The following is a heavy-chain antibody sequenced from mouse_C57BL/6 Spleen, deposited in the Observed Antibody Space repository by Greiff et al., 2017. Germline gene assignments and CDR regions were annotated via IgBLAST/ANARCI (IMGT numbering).Heavy chain of an antibody. Sequence: EVKLMESGGGLVKPGGSLKLSCAASGFTFSSYTMSWVRQTPEKRLEWVATISGGGGNTYYPDSVKGRFTISRDNAKNTLYLQMSSLRSEDTALYYCAREGYGGGGYFDDWGQGTTLTVSS. CDR3: AREGYGGGGYFDD. V-gene: IGHV5-9*01. CDR1: GFTFSSYT. CDR2: ISGGGGNT. J-gene: IGHJ2*01. D-gene: IGHD1-1*02.